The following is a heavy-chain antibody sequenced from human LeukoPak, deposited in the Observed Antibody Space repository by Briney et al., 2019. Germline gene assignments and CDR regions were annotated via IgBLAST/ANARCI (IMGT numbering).Heavy chain of an antibody. Sequence: GGSLRLSCAASGFTVSSNYMSWVRQAPGKGLEWVSIIYSGGSTYYADSVKGRFTISRDNSKNTLHLQMNSLRAEDTAVYYCARYLLVQGYYYGMDVWGQGTTVTVSS. CDR3: ARYLLVQGYYYGMDV. CDR1: GFTVSSNY. CDR2: IYSGGST. J-gene: IGHJ6*02. V-gene: IGHV3-66*01. D-gene: IGHD3-3*01.